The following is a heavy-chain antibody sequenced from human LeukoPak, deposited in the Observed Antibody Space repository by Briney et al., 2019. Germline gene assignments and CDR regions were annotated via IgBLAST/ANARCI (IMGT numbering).Heavy chain of an antibody. J-gene: IGHJ4*02. V-gene: IGHV3-7*04. CDR2: IHPEGDEK. Sequence: PGGSLRLSCVASGFTFGNFWMSWVRHSPGRGLEWVGIIHPEGDEKSPGESVMGRFTISRDNAESSLFLQMNGLRAEDTAVYYCARGDAFSGDHWGQGTLVTVSS. CDR1: GFTFGNFW. CDR3: ARGDAFSGDH.